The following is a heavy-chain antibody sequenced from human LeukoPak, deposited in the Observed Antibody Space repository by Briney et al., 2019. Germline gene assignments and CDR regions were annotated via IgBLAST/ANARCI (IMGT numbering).Heavy chain of an antibody. J-gene: IGHJ5*02. Sequence: KPSETLSLTCTVSGGSMTNYYWSWLRQPPGKGLEWIGYIYYTGTTNYNPSVRSRVTISVDTSKNQFSLKLRSVTAADTAVYYCARGAGWYDPWGQGTLVAVSS. V-gene: IGHV4-59*01. CDR1: GGSMTNYY. CDR2: IYYTGTT. CDR3: ARGAGWYDP.